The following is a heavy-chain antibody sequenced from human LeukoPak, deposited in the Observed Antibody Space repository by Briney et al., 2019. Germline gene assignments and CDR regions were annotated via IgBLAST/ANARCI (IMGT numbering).Heavy chain of an antibody. J-gene: IGHJ4*02. D-gene: IGHD5-24*01. CDR2: ISTYNGNT. Sequence: ASVKVSCKASGYTFTSYGISWVRQAPGQGLEWMGWISTYNGNTNYAQKLQGRVTMTTDTSTSTAYMELRSLRSDDTAVYYCARVVVRDANNYKDYWGQGTLVTVSS. CDR3: ARVVVRDANNYKDY. V-gene: IGHV1-18*01. CDR1: GYTFTSYG.